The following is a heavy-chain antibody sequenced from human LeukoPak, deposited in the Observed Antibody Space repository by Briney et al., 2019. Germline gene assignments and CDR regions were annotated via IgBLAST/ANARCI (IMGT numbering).Heavy chain of an antibody. V-gene: IGHV3-7*01. D-gene: IGHD6-13*01. CDR3: ARDGDYISAAGTFADY. J-gene: IGHJ4*02. CDR2: IKQDGSEK. Sequence: PGESLRLSCAASGFTFSSYWMSWVRQAPGKGLEWVANIKQDGSEKYYVDSVKGRFTISRDNAQNSLYLQMNSLRADDTAVYYCARDGDYISAAGTFADYWGQATLVTVSS. CDR1: GFTFSSYW.